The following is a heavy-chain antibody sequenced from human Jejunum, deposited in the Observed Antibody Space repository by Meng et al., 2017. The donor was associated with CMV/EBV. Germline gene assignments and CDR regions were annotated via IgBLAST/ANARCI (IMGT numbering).Heavy chain of an antibody. V-gene: IGHV1-18*04. CDR2: MGTTSGNT. J-gene: IGHJ5*02. Sequence: ASGYIFTVCGICWVRQAPGQGLEWMGWMGTTSGNTHYAQSIQGRVSMTADTSTSTAYMELRNLRSDDTAVYYCARDPFGYWLDPWGQGALVTVSS. CDR1: GYIFTVCG. D-gene: IGHD3-10*01. CDR3: ARDPFGYWLDP.